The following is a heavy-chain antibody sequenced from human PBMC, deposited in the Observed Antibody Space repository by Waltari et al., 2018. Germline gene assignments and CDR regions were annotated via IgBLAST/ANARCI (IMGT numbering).Heavy chain of an antibody. J-gene: IGHJ6*02. CDR3: ARGTYCSSTSCYVYYYYYYGMDV. D-gene: IGHD2-2*01. V-gene: IGHV4-34*01. CDR1: GGSFSGYY. Sequence: QVQLQQWGAGLLKPSETLSLTCAVYGGSFSGYYWSWIRQPPGKGLEWIGEINHSGNTTYTPSLKSRVTISVDTSKNQFSLKLSSVTAADTAVYYCARGTYCSSTSCYVYYYYYYGMDVWGQGTTVTVSS. CDR2: INHSGNT.